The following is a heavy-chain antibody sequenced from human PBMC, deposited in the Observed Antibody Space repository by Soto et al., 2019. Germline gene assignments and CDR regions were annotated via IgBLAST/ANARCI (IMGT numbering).Heavy chain of an antibody. Sequence: PSETLSLTCAVFGGSFSDYYWNWIRQPPGKGLEWIGEINHRGSMNYNPSLKSRVNISVDTSREQFPLTLTSLTAADTATYYCARGGLGSYWNPIDLWGQGSLVTVSS. CDR1: GGSFSDYY. D-gene: IGHD3-10*01. CDR2: INHRGSM. CDR3: ARGGLGSYWNPIDL. J-gene: IGHJ5*01. V-gene: IGHV4-34*01.